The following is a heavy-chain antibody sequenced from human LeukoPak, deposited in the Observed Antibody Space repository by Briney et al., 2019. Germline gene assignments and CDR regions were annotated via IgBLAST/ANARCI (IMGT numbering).Heavy chain of an antibody. CDR1: GFTFSSYS. CDR3: ARGGNGNPPFDY. J-gene: IGHJ4*02. V-gene: IGHV3-21*01. D-gene: IGHD4-23*01. CDR2: ISSSSSYI. Sequence: TGGSLRLSCAASGFTFSSYSMDWVRRAPGKGLEWVSSISSSSSYIYYADSVKGRFTISRDNAKNSLYLQMNSLRAEDTAVYYCARGGNGNPPFDYWGQGTLVTVSS.